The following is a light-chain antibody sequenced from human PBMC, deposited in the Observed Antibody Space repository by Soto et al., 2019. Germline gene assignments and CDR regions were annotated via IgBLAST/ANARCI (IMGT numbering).Light chain of an antibody. V-gene: IGLV1-44*01. CDR2: SNN. Sequence: SVLTHPPSVAGAPGQRVTICCTGSISNIGAGYDVNWYQQLPGTAPKLLIYSNNQRPSGVPDRFSGSKSGTSASLAISGLQSEDEADYYCAAWDDSLNGYVFGTGTKVTVL. CDR3: AAWDDSLNGYV. CDR1: ISNIGAGYD. J-gene: IGLJ1*01.